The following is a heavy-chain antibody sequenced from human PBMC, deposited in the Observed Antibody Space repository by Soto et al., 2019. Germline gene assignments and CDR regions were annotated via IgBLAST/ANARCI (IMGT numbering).Heavy chain of an antibody. D-gene: IGHD2-15*01. CDR3: ARDPGYCSGGSCYYFDY. Sequence: QVQLVESGGGVVQPGRSLRLSCAASGFTFSSYGMHWVRQAPGKGLEWVAVIWYDGSNKYYADSVKGRFTISRDNSKNTLYLQMNSLRSEDTAVYYCARDPGYCSGGSCYYFDYWGQGTLVTVSS. J-gene: IGHJ4*02. V-gene: IGHV3-33*01. CDR1: GFTFSSYG. CDR2: IWYDGSNK.